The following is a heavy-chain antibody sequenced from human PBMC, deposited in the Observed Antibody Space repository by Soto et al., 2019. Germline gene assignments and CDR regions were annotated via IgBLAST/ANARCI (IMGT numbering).Heavy chain of an antibody. V-gene: IGHV3-33*08. D-gene: IGHD4-17*01. J-gene: IGHJ4*02. CDR1: GFTFSSYA. CDR3: ASGGDYVDY. CDR2: IRYGGSNK. Sequence: GGSLRLSCAASGFTFSSYAMSWVRQAPGKGLEWVAVIRYGGSNKCYADSVKGRFTISRDNSKNTLYLQMNSLRAEDTAVYYCASGGDYVDYWGQGTLVTVSS.